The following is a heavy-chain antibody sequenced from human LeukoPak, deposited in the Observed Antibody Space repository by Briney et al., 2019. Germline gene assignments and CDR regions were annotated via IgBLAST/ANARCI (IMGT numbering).Heavy chain of an antibody. CDR3: AKGPLLWN. D-gene: IGHD2/OR15-2a*01. Sequence: GGSLRLSCAASGFTFSSYEMNWVRQTPGKGLEWVSGITGSGGSTYYADSVKGRFTISRDNSKNTLYLQMNSLRAEDTAVYYCAKGPLLWNWGQGTLVTVSS. CDR2: ITGSGGST. J-gene: IGHJ4*02. V-gene: IGHV3-23*01. CDR1: GFTFSSYE.